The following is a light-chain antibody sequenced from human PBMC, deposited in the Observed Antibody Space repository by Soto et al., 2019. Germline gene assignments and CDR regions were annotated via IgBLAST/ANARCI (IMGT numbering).Light chain of an antibody. CDR3: QQSYSTPRT. V-gene: IGKV1-39*01. CDR1: QSIRSY. Sequence: IQMTQSPSSLSASVRDRVPITSRASQSIRSYLNWYQQKPGKAPKLLIYAASSLQSSVPSRFSGSGSGTDFTLTISSLQPEEFATYYCQQSYSTPRTFGGGTKVEIK. CDR2: AAS. J-gene: IGKJ4*01.